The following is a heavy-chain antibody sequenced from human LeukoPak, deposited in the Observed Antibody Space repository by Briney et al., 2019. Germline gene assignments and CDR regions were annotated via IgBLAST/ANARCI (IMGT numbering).Heavy chain of an antibody. CDR3: ATGHSSSWYVYYYYGMDV. J-gene: IGHJ6*02. D-gene: IGHD6-13*01. V-gene: IGHV1-69*02. CDR1: GGTFSSYT. CDR2: IIPILGIA. Sequence: ASVKVSCKASGGTFSSYTISWVRQAPGQGLEWMGRIIPILGIANYAQKFQGRVTITADKSTSTAYMELSSLRSEDTAVYYCATGHSSSWYVYYYYGMDVWGQGTTVTVSS.